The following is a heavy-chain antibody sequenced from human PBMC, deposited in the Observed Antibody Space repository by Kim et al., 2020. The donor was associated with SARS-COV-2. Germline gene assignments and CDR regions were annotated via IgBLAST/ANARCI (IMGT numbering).Heavy chain of an antibody. V-gene: IGHV4-30-4*01. Sequence: SETLSLTCTVSGGSISSGDYYWSWIRQPPGKGLEWIGYIYYSGSTYYNPSLKSRVTISVDTSKNQFSLKLSSVTAADTAVYYCAAERSGYQTFDYWGQGTLVTVSS. D-gene: IGHD3-3*01. J-gene: IGHJ4*02. CDR3: AAERSGYQTFDY. CDR2: IYYSGST. CDR1: GGSISSGDYY.